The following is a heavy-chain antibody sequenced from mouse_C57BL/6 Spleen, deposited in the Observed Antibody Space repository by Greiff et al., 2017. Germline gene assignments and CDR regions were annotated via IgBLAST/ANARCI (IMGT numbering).Heavy chain of an antibody. D-gene: IGHD2-3*01. V-gene: IGHV1-69*01. J-gene: IGHJ3*01. CDR2: IDPSDSYT. CDR1: GYTFTSYW. Sequence: QVQLQQPGAELVMPGASVKLSCKASGYTFTSYWMHWVKQRPGQGLEWIGEIDPSDSYTNYNQKFKGKSTLTVDKSSSTAYMQLSSLTSEDSAVYYCARSYDDWGQGTLVTVSA. CDR3: ARSYDD.